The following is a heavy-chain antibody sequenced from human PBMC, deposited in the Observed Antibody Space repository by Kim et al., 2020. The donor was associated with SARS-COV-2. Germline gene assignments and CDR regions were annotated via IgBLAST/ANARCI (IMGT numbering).Heavy chain of an antibody. CDR1: GDSVSSDRAA. Sequence: SQTLSLSCVISGDSVSSDRAAWNWIRQSPPRGLEWMGRTYYRSKWFHDYALSVKGRIIINPDTSNNQFSLHLNSVTPEDTAVYFCAEGGFYNWFDAWGHGTLVTVSS. CDR2: TYYRSKWFH. V-gene: IGHV6-1*01. CDR3: AEGGFYNWFDA. D-gene: IGHD3-16*01. J-gene: IGHJ5*01.